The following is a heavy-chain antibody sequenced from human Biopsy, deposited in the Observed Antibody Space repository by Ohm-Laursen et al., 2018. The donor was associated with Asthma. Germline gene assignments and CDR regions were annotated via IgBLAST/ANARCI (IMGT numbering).Heavy chain of an antibody. J-gene: IGHJ3*02. Sequence: SVKVSCKASGYTFIHYAIHWVRQAPGQRLEWMGWINAGNGNTKYSQKFQGRVTISRDTSASTAYMDLSSLRSEDTAVYYCARTYYDFLTGQVNDALDIWGQGTMVIVSS. CDR1: GYTFIHYA. D-gene: IGHD3-9*01. CDR3: ARTYYDFLTGQVNDALDI. CDR2: INAGNGNT. V-gene: IGHV1-3*01.